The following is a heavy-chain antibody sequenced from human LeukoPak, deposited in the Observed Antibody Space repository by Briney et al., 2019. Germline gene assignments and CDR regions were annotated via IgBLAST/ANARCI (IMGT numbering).Heavy chain of an antibody. CDR2: VYYSGST. J-gene: IGHJ6*02. D-gene: IGHD2-15*01. CDR1: GGSISSSRYY. CDR3: ARLTPDHCSGGSCYPLYYGMDV. V-gene: IGHV4-39*07. Sequence: NPSETLSLTCTVSGGSISSSRYYWGWIRQPPGKGLEWIGRVYYSGSTYYNPSLKSRVTISVDTSKNQFSLKLSSVTAADTAVYYCARLTPDHCSGGSCYPLYYGMDVWGQGTTVTVSS.